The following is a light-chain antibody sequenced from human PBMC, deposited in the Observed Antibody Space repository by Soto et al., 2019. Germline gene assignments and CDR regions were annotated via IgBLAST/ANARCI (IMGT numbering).Light chain of an antibody. Sequence: DIQLTRSPSFLSASVGDRVTITCRASQAISSYLAWYQQKPGKAPRLLIYVASTLQSGVPSRFSGSGSGTEFTLTISSLQPEDFASYYCQQLQSYPRTFGQGTKVEIK. CDR3: QQLQSYPRT. CDR1: QAISSY. J-gene: IGKJ1*01. CDR2: VAS. V-gene: IGKV1-9*01.